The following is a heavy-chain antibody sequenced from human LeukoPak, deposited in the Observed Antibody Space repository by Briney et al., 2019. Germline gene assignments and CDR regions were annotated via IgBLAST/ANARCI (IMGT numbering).Heavy chain of an antibody. D-gene: IGHD3-10*01. J-gene: IGHJ4*02. CDR2: VSYDGSDK. CDR3: ARVGLWFGESVPINY. CDR1: GSTFSDFA. Sequence: GGSLRLSCAASGSTFSDFAMDWVRQAPGKGMEWVAVVSYDGSDKYYAESVKGRFTISRDNSKKTLYLQMNSLRPEDTAVYYCARVGLWFGESVPINYWGQGTLVIVSS. V-gene: IGHV3-30*04.